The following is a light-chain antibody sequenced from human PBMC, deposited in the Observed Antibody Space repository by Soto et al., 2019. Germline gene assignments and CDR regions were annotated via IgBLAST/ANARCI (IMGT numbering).Light chain of an antibody. V-gene: IGKV3-20*01. J-gene: IGKJ4*01. CDR2: GAS. CDR1: QSVSSSY. CDR3: QQYGSSPLT. Sequence: EMVLTQSPGTLSLSPGERATLSCRASQSVSSSYLAWYQQKPGQAPRLLIYGASSRATGIPARFSGSGSGTDFTLTISRLEPADFAVYYCQQYGSSPLTFGGGTKVEIK.